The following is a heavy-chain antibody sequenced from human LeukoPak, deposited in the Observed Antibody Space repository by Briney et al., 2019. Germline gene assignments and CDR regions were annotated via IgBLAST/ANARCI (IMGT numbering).Heavy chain of an antibody. CDR2: INPNSGGT. CDR3: ASPVGDSGSSNYYYGMDV. V-gene: IGHV1-2*02. D-gene: IGHD1-26*01. J-gene: IGHJ6*02. Sequence: ASVKVSCKASGYTFTGYYMHWVRQAPGQGLERMGWINPNSGGTNYAQKFQGRVTMTRDTSISTAYMELSRLRSDDTAVYYCASPVGDSGSSNYYYGMDVWGQGTTVTVSS. CDR1: GYTFTGYY.